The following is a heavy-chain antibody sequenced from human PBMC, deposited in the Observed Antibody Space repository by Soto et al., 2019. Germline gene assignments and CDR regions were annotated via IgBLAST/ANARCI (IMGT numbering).Heavy chain of an antibody. V-gene: IGHV3-30*18. Sequence: QVQRVESGGGVVQPGKSLRLSCVVSGFTFSFYGMHWVRQAPGKGLEWVAVISYEGSSKFYADSVKGRFTISRDNSNNTLYLQMNSPRDEDTAVYYCAKERLRQWPPRGVMDVWGQGTTVTV. J-gene: IGHJ6*02. CDR3: AKERLRQWPPRGVMDV. CDR2: ISYEGSSK. D-gene: IGHD6-19*01. CDR1: GFTFSFYG.